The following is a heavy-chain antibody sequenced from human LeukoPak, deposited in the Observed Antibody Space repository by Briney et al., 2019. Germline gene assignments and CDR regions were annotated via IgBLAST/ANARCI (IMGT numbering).Heavy chain of an antibody. CDR2: IYYSGIT. CDR3: ARHAVYSGDYSFWFDP. J-gene: IGHJ5*02. D-gene: IGHD1-26*01. V-gene: IGHV4-59*08. CDR1: GGSITTYY. Sequence: SETLSLTCTVSGGSITTYYWSWIRQPPGKRLEWIAYIYYSGITNYNPSLKSRVSISVDTSKNLFSLSLSSVTAADTAVYYCARHAVYSGDYSFWFDPWGLGTLVTVSS.